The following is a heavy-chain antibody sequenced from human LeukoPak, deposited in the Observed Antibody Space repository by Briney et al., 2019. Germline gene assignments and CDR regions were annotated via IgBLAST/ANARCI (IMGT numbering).Heavy chain of an antibody. CDR1: GFTFTSYA. D-gene: IGHD3-10*01. Sequence: GGSLRLSCAASGFTFTSYAMSWVRQAPGKRLEWVAGVSGNGMHTWYADSVKDRFTIFRDNSKNTVHLQMNSLRVDDTAVYYCVKGTAEYFTGVICYEFDSWCQGTLVAVSS. CDR2: VSGNGMHT. CDR3: VKGTAEYFTGVICYEFDS. J-gene: IGHJ4*02. V-gene: IGHV3-23*01.